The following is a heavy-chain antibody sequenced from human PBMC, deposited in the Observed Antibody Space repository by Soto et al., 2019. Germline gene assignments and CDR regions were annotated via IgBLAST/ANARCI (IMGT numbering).Heavy chain of an antibody. D-gene: IGHD6-19*01. V-gene: IGHV3-30*18. CDR2: ISYDGSNK. CDR1: GFTFSSYG. Sequence: PGWSLRLSCAASGFTFSSYGMHWVRQAPGKGLEWVAVISYDGSNKYYADSVKGRFTISRDNSKNTLYLQMNSLRAEDTAVYYCSKDPTTGYRRGWYRYHYYYGIDVWGQGSTATV. CDR3: SKDPTTGYRRGWYRYHYYYGIDV. J-gene: IGHJ6*02.